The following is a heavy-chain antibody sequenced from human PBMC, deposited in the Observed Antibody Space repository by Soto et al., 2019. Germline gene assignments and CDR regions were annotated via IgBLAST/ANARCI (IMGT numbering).Heavy chain of an antibody. Sequence: SETLSLTCAVSGGSISSGGYSWSWIRQPPGKGLEWIGYIYHSGSTYYNPSLKSRVTISVDRSKNQFSLKLSSVTAADTAVYYCARAKGAVAAAGTGWFDPCGQATLVSVSS. D-gene: IGHD6-13*01. CDR1: GGSISSGGYS. CDR2: IYHSGST. V-gene: IGHV4-30-2*01. J-gene: IGHJ5*02. CDR3: ARAKGAVAAAGTGWFDP.